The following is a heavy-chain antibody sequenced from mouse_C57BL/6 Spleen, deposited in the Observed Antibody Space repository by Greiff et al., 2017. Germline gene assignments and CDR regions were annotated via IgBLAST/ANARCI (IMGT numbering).Heavy chain of an antibody. CDR3: ARRDYGSSYEYFDV. CDR1: GYTFTSYW. D-gene: IGHD1-1*01. V-gene: IGHV1-64*01. CDR2: IHPNSGST. Sequence: QVQLQQPGAELVKPGASVKLSCKASGYTFTSYWMHWVKQRPGQGLEWIGMIHPNSGSTNYNAKFKSKATLTVDKSSSTAYMQLSSLTSEDSAVYYCARRDYGSSYEYFDVWGTGTTVTVSS. J-gene: IGHJ1*03.